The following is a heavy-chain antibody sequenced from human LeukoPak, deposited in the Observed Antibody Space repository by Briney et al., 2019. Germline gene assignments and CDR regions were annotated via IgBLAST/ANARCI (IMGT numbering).Heavy chain of an antibody. J-gene: IGHJ6*03. CDR1: GGSFSGYY. Sequence: SETLSLTCAVYGGSFSGYYWSWIRQPPGKGLEWIGEINHSGSTNYNPSLKSRVTILVDTSKNQFSLKLSSVTAADTAVYYCARDLDYMDVWGKGTTVTISS. V-gene: IGHV4-34*01. CDR3: ARDLDYMDV. CDR2: INHSGST.